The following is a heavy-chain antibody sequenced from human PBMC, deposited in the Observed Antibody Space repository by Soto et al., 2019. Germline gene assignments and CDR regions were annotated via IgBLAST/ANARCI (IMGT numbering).Heavy chain of an antibody. D-gene: IGHD3-10*01. Sequence: GGSLRLSCAASGFTFSSYAMSWVRQAPGKGLEWVSAISGSGGSTYYADSVKGRFTISRDNSKNTLYLQMNSLRAEDTAVYYCAKAITMVRGVYGMDVWGQGITVTVSS. CDR1: GFTFSSYA. CDR3: AKAITMVRGVYGMDV. CDR2: ISGSGGST. J-gene: IGHJ6*02. V-gene: IGHV3-23*01.